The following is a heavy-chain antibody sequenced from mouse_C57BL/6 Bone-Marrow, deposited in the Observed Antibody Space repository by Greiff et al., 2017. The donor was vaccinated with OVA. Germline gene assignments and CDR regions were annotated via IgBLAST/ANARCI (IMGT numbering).Heavy chain of an antibody. CDR3: ARCNYFDY. CDR1: GYAFSSSW. V-gene: IGHV1-82*01. J-gene: IGHJ2*01. Sequence: VQLQQPGPELVKPGASVKISCKASGYAFSSSWMNWVKQRPGKGLEWIGRIYPGDGDTNYNGKFKGKATLTADKSSSTAYMQLSSLTSEDSAVYFCARCNYFDYWGQGTTLTVSS. CDR2: IYPGDGDT.